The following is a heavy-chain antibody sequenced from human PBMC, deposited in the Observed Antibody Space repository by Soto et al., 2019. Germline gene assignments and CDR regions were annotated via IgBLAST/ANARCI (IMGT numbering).Heavy chain of an antibody. CDR2: IIPIFGTA. J-gene: IGHJ6*02. D-gene: IGHD1-26*01. CDR3: ARDQYSNRHLGRGYYYYDMDV. Sequence: QVQLVQSGAEVQKPGSSVKVSCKASVGTFSSYAISWVRQAPAQGLEWMGGIIPIFGTANYAQKFQGRVTSTADECTSISYRELSSLRFEDTAVYYYARDQYSNRHLGRGYYYYDMDVWCQGTTLTVAS. CDR1: VGTFSSYA. V-gene: IGHV1-69*01.